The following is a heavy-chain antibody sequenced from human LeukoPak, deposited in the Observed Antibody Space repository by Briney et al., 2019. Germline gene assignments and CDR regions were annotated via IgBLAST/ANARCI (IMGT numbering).Heavy chain of an antibody. CDR3: ARADGYKSFDY. D-gene: IGHD5-24*01. Sequence: PSETLSLTCAVSGGSISSGGYSWSWIRQPPGKGLEWIGYIYYSGSTYYNPSLKSRVTISVDTSKNQFSLKLSSVTAADTAVYYCARADGYKSFDYWGQGTLVTVSS. V-gene: IGHV4-30-4*07. J-gene: IGHJ4*02. CDR1: GGSISSGGYS. CDR2: IYYSGST.